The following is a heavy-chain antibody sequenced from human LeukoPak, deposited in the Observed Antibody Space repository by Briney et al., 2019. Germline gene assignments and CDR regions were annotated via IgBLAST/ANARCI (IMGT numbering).Heavy chain of an antibody. CDR2: TSHSGGT. CDR3: ARRPAARLTFDY. D-gene: IGHD2-2*01. Sequence: SQTLSLTCTVSGGSINNYFWYWIRQPPGKGLEWIGYTSHSGGTNYNPSLKSRVTMSLDTSKNQFSLNLGSVTAADTAVYYCARRPAARLTFDYWGQGTLVTVSS. CDR1: GGSINNYF. J-gene: IGHJ4*02. V-gene: IGHV4-59*01.